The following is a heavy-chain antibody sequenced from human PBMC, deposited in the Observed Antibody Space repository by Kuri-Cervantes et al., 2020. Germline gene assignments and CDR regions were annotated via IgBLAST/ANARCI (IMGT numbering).Heavy chain of an antibody. Sequence: ESLKISCTVSGGSVSSGSCYWSWIRQPPGKGLEWIGYIYYSGCTYYNPSLKSRVTISVDTYKNQFSLELSSVTAADTAVYYCARRERYSYGSTNSFDYWGQESLVTVSS. D-gene: IGHD5-18*01. V-gene: IGHV4-39*01. J-gene: IGHJ4*02. CDR2: IYYSGCT. CDR1: GGSVSSGSCY. CDR3: ARRERYSYGSTNSFDY.